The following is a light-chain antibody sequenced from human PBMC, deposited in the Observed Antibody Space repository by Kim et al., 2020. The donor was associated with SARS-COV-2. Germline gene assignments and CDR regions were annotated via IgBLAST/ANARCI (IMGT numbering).Light chain of an antibody. J-gene: IGKJ4*01. CDR3: QQRRTWPLT. CDR2: DAS. V-gene: IGKV3-11*01. CDR1: QSIGNW. Sequence: EIVLTQSPATLSLSPGERATLSCRASQSIGNWLAWYQQKSGQAPRLLIYDASNRATGIPARFSGSWSGTDFTLTISSLEPEDFAVYYCQQRRTWPLTFGGRTKVDIK.